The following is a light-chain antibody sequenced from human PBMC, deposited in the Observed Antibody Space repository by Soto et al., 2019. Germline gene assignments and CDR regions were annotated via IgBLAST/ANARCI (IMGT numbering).Light chain of an antibody. V-gene: IGLV2-14*01. J-gene: IGLJ1*01. CDR1: SSDVGGYNY. Sequence: QSALTQPASVSGSPGQSITISCTGTSSDVGGYNYVSWYQQLPGKAPKVMIYEVNNRPSGVSDRFSGSKSGNTASLTISGLQAEDEGEYYCTSYTTSSFYVFGTGTKVTVL. CDR3: TSYTTSSFYV. CDR2: EVN.